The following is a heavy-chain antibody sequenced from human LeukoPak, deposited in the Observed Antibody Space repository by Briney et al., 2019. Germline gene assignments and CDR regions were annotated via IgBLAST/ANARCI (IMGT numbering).Heavy chain of an antibody. CDR3: ARQGVVATEGVDV. V-gene: IGHV4-39*01. J-gene: IGHJ6*02. CDR1: GGSISSSSYY. Sequence: SETLSLTCTVSGGSISSSSYYWGWIRQPPGKGLEWIGSIYYSGSTYYNPSLKSRVTISVDTSKNQFSLKLSSVTAADTAVYYCARQGVVATEGVDVWGQGTTVTVSS. CDR2: IYYSGST. D-gene: IGHD5-12*01.